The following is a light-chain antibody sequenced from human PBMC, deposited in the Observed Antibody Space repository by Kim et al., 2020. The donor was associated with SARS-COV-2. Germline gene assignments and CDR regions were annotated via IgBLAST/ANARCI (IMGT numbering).Light chain of an antibody. CDR2: GAS. V-gene: IGKV3-15*01. CDR3: QQYNNWPPYT. J-gene: IGKJ2*01. Sequence: SPGDRATRSCRASQSVRNNLAWYQQKPGQAPRLLIYGASTRATGIPARFSGSGSGTEFTLTISTLQAEDFALYFCQQYNNWPPYTFGQGTKVDIK. CDR1: QSVRNN.